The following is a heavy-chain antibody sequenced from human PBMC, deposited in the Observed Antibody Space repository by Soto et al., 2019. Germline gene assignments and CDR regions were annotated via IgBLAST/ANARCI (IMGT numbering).Heavy chain of an antibody. V-gene: IGHV3-23*01. CDR2: ISGNGRRK. Sequence: GGSLRLFCAASGLSFSNDAMSWVRQAPGKGLEWVSGISGNGRRKYYSDSVNGRFSISRDNPKNTLYLQMKRLRVEDTAVYYCAAKYFYDSSGRYFQYWGQGSLV. D-gene: IGHD3-22*01. CDR3: AAKYFYDSSGRYFQY. CDR1: GLSFSNDA. J-gene: IGHJ1*01.